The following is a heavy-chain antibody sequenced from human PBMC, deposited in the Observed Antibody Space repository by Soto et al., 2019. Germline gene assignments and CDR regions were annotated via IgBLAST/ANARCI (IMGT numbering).Heavy chain of an antibody. CDR1: GFTFSSYA. CDR2: ISDSGSST. D-gene: IGHD2-2*03. J-gene: IGHJ4*02. V-gene: IGHV3-23*01. CDR3: ARGAKLGFCSSTSCYPLDC. Sequence: GGSLRLSCAASGFTFSSYAMSWVRQAPGKGLEWVSAISDSGSSTYYADSVKGRFTISRDNSKKTLYLEMNSLRAEDTAVYYCARGAKLGFCSSTSCYPLDCWGQGTLVTVSS.